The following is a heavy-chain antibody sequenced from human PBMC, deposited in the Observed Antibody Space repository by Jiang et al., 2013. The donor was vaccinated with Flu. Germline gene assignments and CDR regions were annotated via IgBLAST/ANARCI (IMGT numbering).Heavy chain of an antibody. V-gene: IGHV1-3*01. CDR2: INVGNIDT. Sequence: HSGAEVKKPGASVKLSCKAFGYIFANYAIHWLRQAPGQRFEWMGWINVGNIDTKYSESFQGRVTITRDISATTVHMELNSLTSEDTAVYYCTRGPPGMGREPPTSWGQGTQV. J-gene: IGHJ1*01. D-gene: IGHD1-14*01. CDR3: TRGPPGMGREPPTS. CDR1: GYIFANYA.